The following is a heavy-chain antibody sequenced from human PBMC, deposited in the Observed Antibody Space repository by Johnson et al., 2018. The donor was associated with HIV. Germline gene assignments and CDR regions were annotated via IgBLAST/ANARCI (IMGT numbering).Heavy chain of an antibody. CDR2: INWNSDTI. J-gene: IGHJ3*02. CDR3: VKDIGYGGPSDGAFDI. V-gene: IGHV3-20*04. CDR1: GFTFDDYG. Sequence: VQLVESGGGVVRPGGSLRLSCAASGFTFDDYGMSWVRQAPGNGLEWVSGINWNSDTIAYVDSVKGRFTISRDSAKKSLYLQMNSLRPEDTAVYYCVKDIGYGGPSDGAFDIWGQGTMGTVSS. D-gene: IGHD4-23*01.